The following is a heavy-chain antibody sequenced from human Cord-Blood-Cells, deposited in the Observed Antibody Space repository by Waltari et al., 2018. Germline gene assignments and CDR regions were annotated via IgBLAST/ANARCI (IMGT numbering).Heavy chain of an antibody. V-gene: IGHV1-2*02. CDR1: GYTFTGYY. CDR2: INPNSGGT. Sequence: QVQLVQSGAEVKKPGASVKVSCKASGYTFTGYYMHWVRQAPGQGLEWMGWINPNSGGTNNAQKFQGRVTMTRDTSISTAYMELSRLRSDDTAVYYCARVRNRYSSSWYDYWGQGTLVTVSS. J-gene: IGHJ4*02. D-gene: IGHD6-13*01. CDR3: ARVRNRYSSSWYDY.